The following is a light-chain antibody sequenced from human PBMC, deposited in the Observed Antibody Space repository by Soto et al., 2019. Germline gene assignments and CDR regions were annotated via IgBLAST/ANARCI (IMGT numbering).Light chain of an antibody. CDR2: EVT. J-gene: IGLJ2*01. V-gene: IGLV2-14*01. CDR3: SSFTSNSILV. CDR1: SSDVGAYNY. Sequence: QSALTQPASVSGSPGQSITISCTGTSSDVGAYNYVSWYQQHPGKAPKLMIYEVTDRPSGVSNRFSASKSGSTASLTISGLRAEDEADYYCSSFTSNSILVFGGGTKLTVL.